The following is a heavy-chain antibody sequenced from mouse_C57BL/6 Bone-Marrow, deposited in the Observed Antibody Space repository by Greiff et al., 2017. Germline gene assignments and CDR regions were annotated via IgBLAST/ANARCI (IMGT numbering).Heavy chain of an antibody. D-gene: IGHD2-4*01. CDR1: GYTFTSYW. CDR2: IYPGSGST. J-gene: IGHJ2*01. CDR3: ARDYYDYLYYFDY. Sequence: QVQLKQPGAELVKPGASVKMSCKASGYTFTSYWITWVKQRPGQGLEWIGDIYPGSGSTNYNEKFKSKATLTVDTSSSTAYMQLSSLTSEDSAVYYCARDYYDYLYYFDYWGKGTTLTVSS. V-gene: IGHV1-55*01.